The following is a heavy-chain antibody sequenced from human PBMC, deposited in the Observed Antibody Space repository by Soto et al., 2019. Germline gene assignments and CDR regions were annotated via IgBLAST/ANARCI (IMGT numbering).Heavy chain of an antibody. V-gene: IGHV4-31*03. CDR1: GGSISSGGYY. J-gene: IGHJ5*02. CDR3: ARDARGYSYYNWFDP. Sequence: QVQLQESGPGLVKPSQTLSLTCTVSGGSISSGGYYWSWIRQHPGKGLEWIGYIYYSGSTYYNPSLKSRVTISVDTSKNQFSRKLSSVTAADTAMYYCARDARGYSYYNWFDPWGQGTLVTVSS. CDR2: IYYSGST. D-gene: IGHD5-18*01.